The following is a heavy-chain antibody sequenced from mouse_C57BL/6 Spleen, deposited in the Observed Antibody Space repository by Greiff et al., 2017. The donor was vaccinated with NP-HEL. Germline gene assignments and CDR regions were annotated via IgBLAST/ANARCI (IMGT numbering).Heavy chain of an antibody. CDR1: GYTFTSYW. CDR3: ARAGGYGSTHYWYFDV. D-gene: IGHD1-1*01. J-gene: IGHJ1*03. Sequence: QVQLQQPGAELVMPGASVKLSCKASGYTFTSYWMHWVKQRPGQGLEWIGEIDPSDSYTNYNQKFKGKSTLTVDKSSSTAYMQLSSLTSEASAVFNSARAGGYGSTHYWYFDVWGTGTTGTLSS. CDR2: IDPSDSYT. V-gene: IGHV1-69*01.